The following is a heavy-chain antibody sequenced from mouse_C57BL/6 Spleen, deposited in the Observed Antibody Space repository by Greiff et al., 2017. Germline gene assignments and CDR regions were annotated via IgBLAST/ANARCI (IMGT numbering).Heavy chain of an antibody. V-gene: IGHV14-4*01. CDR3: TAMITTARRGLAY. Sequence: EVQLQQSGAELVRPGASVKLSCTASGFNITDDYMHWVKQRPEQGLEWIGWIDPENGDTEYASKFQGKATITADTSSNTAYLQLSSLTSEDTAVYYGTAMITTARRGLAYWGQGTLVTVSA. J-gene: IGHJ3*01. CDR1: GFNITDDY. CDR2: IDPENGDT. D-gene: IGHD2-4*01.